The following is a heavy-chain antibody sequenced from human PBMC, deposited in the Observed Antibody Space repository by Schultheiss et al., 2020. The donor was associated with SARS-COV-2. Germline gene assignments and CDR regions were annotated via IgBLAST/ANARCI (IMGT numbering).Heavy chain of an antibody. Sequence: GGSLRLSCKASGYTFTGYYMHWVRQAPGQGLEWMGWINPNSGGTNYAQKFQGRVTMTRDTSISTAYMELSRLRSDDTAVYYCARGYDDFWSGASGHSDVWGKGTTVTVSS. CDR2: INPNSGGT. D-gene: IGHD3-3*01. CDR3: ARGYDDFWSGASGHSDV. V-gene: IGHV1-2*02. J-gene: IGHJ6*04. CDR1: GYTFTGYY.